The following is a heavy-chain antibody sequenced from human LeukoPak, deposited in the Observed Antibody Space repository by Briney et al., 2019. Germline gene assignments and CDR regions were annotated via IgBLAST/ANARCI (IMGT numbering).Heavy chain of an antibody. CDR1: GGSSNSSSYY. V-gene: IGHV4-39*01. J-gene: IGHJ3*02. D-gene: IGHD3-3*01. CDR3: ARHHDSENRYYDFWSGYYNQHAFDI. Sequence: SETLSLTCTVSGGSSNSSSYYWGWVRQPPGKGLEWIGSMYYRGSTYYNPSLKSRVTISVDTSKNQFSLKLSSVTAADTAVYYCARHHDSENRYYDFWSGYYNQHAFDIWGQGTMVTVSS. CDR2: MYYRGST.